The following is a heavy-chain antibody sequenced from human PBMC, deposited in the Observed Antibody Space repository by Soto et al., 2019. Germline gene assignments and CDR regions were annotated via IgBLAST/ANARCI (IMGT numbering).Heavy chain of an antibody. CDR2: INPSGGST. CDR3: ARDKTYGQWLVPDNYYYYGMDV. CDR1: GYTFTSYY. V-gene: IGHV1-46*01. D-gene: IGHD6-19*01. Sequence: ASVKVSCKASGYTFTSYYMHWVRQAPGLGLEWMGIINPSGGSTSYAQKFQGRVTMTRDTSTSTVYMELSSLRSEDTAVYYCARDKTYGQWLVPDNYYYYGMDVWGQGTTVTVSS. J-gene: IGHJ6*02.